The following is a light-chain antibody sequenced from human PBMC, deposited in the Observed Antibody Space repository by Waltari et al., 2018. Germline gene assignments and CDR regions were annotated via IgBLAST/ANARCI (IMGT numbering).Light chain of an antibody. V-gene: IGLV1-36*01. Sequence: QSVLTQPPSVSGAPRQRVTISCSGSSSNIGHNAVNWYQKLPAEAPKLLIFSDYLRPSGASDRFSGSKAGTSASLAIGVLQSEDEADYYCAAWDDTLNGYVFGSGTKVTVL. J-gene: IGLJ1*01. CDR2: SDY. CDR3: AAWDDTLNGYV. CDR1: SSNIGHNA.